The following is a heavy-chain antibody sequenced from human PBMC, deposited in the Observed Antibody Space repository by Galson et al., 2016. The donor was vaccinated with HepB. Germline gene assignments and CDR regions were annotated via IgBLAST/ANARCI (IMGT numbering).Heavy chain of an antibody. Sequence: SVKVSCKASGYTFTSYGISWVRQAPGQGLEWMGWISAYNGNTNYAQKLQGRVTMTTDTSTSTASMELRSLRSDDTAAYYCARDRDQYSSGWYVGGMDVWGPRTTVTVFS. CDR1: GYTFTSYG. D-gene: IGHD6-19*01. CDR2: ISAYNGNT. J-gene: IGHJ6*02. CDR3: ARDRDQYSSGWYVGGMDV. V-gene: IGHV1-18*01.